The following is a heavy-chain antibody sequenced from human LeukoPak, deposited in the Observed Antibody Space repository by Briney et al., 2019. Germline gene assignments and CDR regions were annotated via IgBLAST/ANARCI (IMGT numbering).Heavy chain of an antibody. V-gene: IGHV3-74*01. D-gene: IGHD1-26*01. CDR2: INSDGSST. J-gene: IGHJ4*02. CDR1: GFTFSSYW. CDR3: ARDRNTGSSYENLFEY. Sequence: GGSRRLSCAASGFTFSSYWMHWVRQAPGKGLVWVSRINSDGSSTSYADSVKGRFTISRDNAENTLYLQMNSLRAEDTSVYYCARDRNTGSSYENLFEYWGQGSLVTVSS.